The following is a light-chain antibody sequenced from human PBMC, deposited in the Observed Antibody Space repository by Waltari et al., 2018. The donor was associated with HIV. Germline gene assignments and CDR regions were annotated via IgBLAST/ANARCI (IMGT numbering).Light chain of an antibody. CDR3: HSYDRSLGGSV. CDR1: SSNIGAGYD. Sequence: QPPSVSGAPGQRVTISCSGDSSNIGAGYDVHWYQQLPGTAPKLLISDNFNRPSGVPDRFSESTSGTSASLSITGLRAEDEADYYCHSYDRSLGGSVFGGGTKVTVL. J-gene: IGLJ3*02. V-gene: IGLV1-40*01. CDR2: DNF.